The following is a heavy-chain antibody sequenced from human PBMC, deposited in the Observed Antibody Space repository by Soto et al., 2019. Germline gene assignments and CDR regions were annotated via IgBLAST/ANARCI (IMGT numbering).Heavy chain of an antibody. Sequence: EVQLVQSGGGSVQPGGSLRLSCAASGFTSTNYWMHWVRQVPGKGLVWVSRIDGVGAGTSYSDSVRGRFTISRDNAENMFYLQMHSLRAEDTAVYYCTKVFEYWGQGTLVTVSS. CDR1: GFTSTNYW. CDR2: IDGVGAGT. CDR3: TKVFEY. V-gene: IGHV3-74*01. J-gene: IGHJ4*02.